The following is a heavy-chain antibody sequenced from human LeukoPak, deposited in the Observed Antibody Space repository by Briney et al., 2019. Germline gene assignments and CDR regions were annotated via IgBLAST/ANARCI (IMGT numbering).Heavy chain of an antibody. CDR2: IHYSGST. J-gene: IGHJ6*03. CDR3: ARGYSSGSAYYYYYMDV. Sequence: SETLSLTCTVSGGSISSYYWSWIRQPPGKGLEWIGYIHYSGSTNYNPSLKSRVTISEDTSKNQFSLKLSSVTAADTAVYYCARGYSSGSAYYYYYMDVWGKGTTVTISS. CDR1: GGSISSYY. D-gene: IGHD6-19*01. V-gene: IGHV4-59*01.